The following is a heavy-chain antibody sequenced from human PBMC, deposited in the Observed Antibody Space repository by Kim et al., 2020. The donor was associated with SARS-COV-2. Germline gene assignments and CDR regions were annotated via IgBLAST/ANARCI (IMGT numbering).Heavy chain of an antibody. D-gene: IGHD6-13*01. J-gene: IGHJ3*02. Sequence: YPGSVKARFTISRENAKNSLYLQMNSLRAGDTAVYYCARGYSSSWYWAFDIWGQGTMVTVSS. V-gene: IGHV3-13*01. CDR3: ARGYSSSWYWAFDI.